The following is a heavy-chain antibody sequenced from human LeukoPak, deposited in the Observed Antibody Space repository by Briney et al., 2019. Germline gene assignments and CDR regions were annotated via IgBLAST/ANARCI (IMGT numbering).Heavy chain of an antibody. D-gene: IGHD4-17*01. V-gene: IGHV1-24*01. CDR1: GYTLTELS. CDR2: FDPEDGET. CDR3: ARDSLVRRRRLHNWFDP. J-gene: IGHJ5*02. Sequence: EASVKVSCKVSGYTLTELSMHWVRQAPGKGLEWMGGFDPEDGETIYAQKFQGRVTMTEDTSTDTAYMELSSLRSEDTAVYYCARDSLVRRRRLHNWFDPWGQGTLVTVSS.